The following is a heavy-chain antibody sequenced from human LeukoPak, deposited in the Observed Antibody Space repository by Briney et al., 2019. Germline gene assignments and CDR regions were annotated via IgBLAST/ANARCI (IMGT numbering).Heavy chain of an antibody. CDR2: INPSGGST. CDR3: ALLRYYYYYGMDV. D-gene: IGHD4-17*01. CDR1: GYTFNHFY. J-gene: IGHJ6*02. V-gene: IGHV1-46*02. Sequence: GASVKVSCKASGYTFNHFYMHWVRQAPGQGLEWMGRINPSGGSTSYAQKFQGRITMTRDTSTSTVYMDLSSLRSEDTAVYYCALLRYYYYYGMDVWGQGTTVTVSS.